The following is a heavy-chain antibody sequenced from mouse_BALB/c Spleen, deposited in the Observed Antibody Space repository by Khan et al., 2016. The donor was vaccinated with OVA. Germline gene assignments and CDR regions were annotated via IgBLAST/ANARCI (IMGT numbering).Heavy chain of an antibody. J-gene: IGHJ3*01. CDR3: ARGYEFFPY. CDR1: GYSFTVYY. V-gene: IGHV1-26*01. D-gene: IGHD2-12*01. CDR2: VNPNNGDT. Sequence: VQLKQSGPDLVKPGASVKISCKASGYSFTVYYMTRVKQSHGKSPEWIGRVNPNNGDTNYNQNFKGKAILTVDKSSNTAYMELRSLTSEDSAVFYCARGYEFFPYGGQGTLVTVSA.